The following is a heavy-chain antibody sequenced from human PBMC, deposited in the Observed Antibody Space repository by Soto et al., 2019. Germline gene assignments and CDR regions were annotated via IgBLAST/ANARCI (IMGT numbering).Heavy chain of an antibody. CDR1: GYTFTGYY. CDR3: ARASESAVFVYYYYGMDV. D-gene: IGHD3-10*01. J-gene: IGHJ6*02. CDR2: INPNSGGT. V-gene: IGHV1-2*02. Sequence: QVQLVQSGAEVKKPGASVKVSCKASGYTFTGYYMHWVRQAPGQGLEWMGWINPNSGGTNYAQKFQGRVTMTRDTSISTAYMELSRLRSDDTAVYYCARASESAVFVYYYYGMDVWGQGTTVTVSS.